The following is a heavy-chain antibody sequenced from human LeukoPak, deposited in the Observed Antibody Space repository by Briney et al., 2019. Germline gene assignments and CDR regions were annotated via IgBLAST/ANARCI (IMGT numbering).Heavy chain of an antibody. CDR1: GFTFSSYA. J-gene: IGHJ6*03. Sequence: PGGSLRLSCAASGFTFSSYAMSWVRQAPGKGLEWVSAISGSGGSTYYADSVKGRFTIFRDNSKNTLYLQMNSLRAEDTAVYYCAKSSGKYYYYMDVWGKGTTVTVSS. D-gene: IGHD1-14*01. V-gene: IGHV3-23*01. CDR2: ISGSGGST. CDR3: AKSSGKYYYYMDV.